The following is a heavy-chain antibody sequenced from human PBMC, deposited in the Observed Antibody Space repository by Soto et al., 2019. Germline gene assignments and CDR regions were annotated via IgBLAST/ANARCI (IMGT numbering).Heavy chain of an antibody. V-gene: IGHV4-38-2*01. Sequence: SETLSLTCAVSGYSIRSGYFWGWIRQPPGKGLEWIGSMYHSGITYYNLSLKSRVTISVGTSKNQLSLKLSSATAADTAVYYCARSMYSTSAQLYYGMDVWGQGTTVTVSS. CDR2: MYHSGIT. J-gene: IGHJ6*02. CDR1: GYSIRSGYF. CDR3: ARSMYSTSAQLYYGMDV. D-gene: IGHD6-6*01.